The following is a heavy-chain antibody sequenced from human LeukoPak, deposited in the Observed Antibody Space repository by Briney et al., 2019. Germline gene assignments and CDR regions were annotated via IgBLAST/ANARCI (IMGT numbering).Heavy chain of an antibody. CDR1: GFTFRNYG. J-gene: IGHJ4*02. D-gene: IGHD6-6*01. Sequence: GSLRLSCIASGFTFRNYGMSWVRQAPGKGLEWVSGLSDAGVRIFYSDSVKGRFIISRDNSKNTLYLQMDSLRAEDTAVYYCANTHCDSSPIVWNFWGQGTLVTVSS. CDR2: LSDAGVRI. V-gene: IGHV3-23*01. CDR3: ANTHCDSSPIVWNF.